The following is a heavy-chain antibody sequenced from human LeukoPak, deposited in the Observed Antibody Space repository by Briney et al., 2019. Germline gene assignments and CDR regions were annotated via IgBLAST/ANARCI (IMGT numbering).Heavy chain of an antibody. J-gene: IGHJ4*02. Sequence: GGSLRLSCAASGFTFSNYWMHWVRQAPGKGLVWVARIKSDGSSTSYADSVKGRFTISRDNANNTLYLQMNSLRAEDTAVYYCASEEYHDFWSGYSGDYWGQGTLVTVSS. V-gene: IGHV3-74*01. CDR2: IKSDGSST. CDR1: GFTFSNYW. CDR3: ASEEYHDFWSGYSGDY. D-gene: IGHD3-3*01.